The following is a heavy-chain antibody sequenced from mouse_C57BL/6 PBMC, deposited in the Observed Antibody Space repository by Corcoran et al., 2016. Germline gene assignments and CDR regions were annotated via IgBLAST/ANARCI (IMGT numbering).Heavy chain of an antibody. D-gene: IGHD6-2*01. V-gene: IGHV1-26*01. Sequence: EVQLRPSGPEMLKPGASVKISCQASGYTFTDYYMNWVNQSHGKSLEWIGDINPNNGGTSYNQRFKGKATLTVDKSSSTAYMELRSLTSEDSAVYYCESRGSLYYYAKDYWGQGTSVTVSS. CDR1: GYTFTDYY. CDR2: INPNNGGT. J-gene: IGHJ4*01. CDR3: ESRGSLYYYAKDY.